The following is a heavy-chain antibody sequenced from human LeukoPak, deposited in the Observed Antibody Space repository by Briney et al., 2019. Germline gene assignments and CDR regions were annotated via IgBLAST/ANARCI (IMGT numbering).Heavy chain of an antibody. CDR3: AKQLGYCSDGSCYFPY. J-gene: IGHJ4*02. V-gene: IGHV3-23*01. CDR1: GFTFSSYA. CDR2: ISGSSGST. D-gene: IGHD2-15*01. Sequence: GGSLRLSCAASGFTFSSYAMSWVRQAPGKGLEWVSLISGSSGSTFYTDSVKGRFTVSRDNSKNTLYLQMNSLRADDTAVYYCAKQLGYCSDGSCYFPYWGQGTLVTVSS.